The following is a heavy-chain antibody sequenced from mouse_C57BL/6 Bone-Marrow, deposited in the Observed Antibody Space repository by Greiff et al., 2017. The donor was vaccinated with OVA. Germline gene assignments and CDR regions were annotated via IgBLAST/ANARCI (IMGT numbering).Heavy chain of an antibody. J-gene: IGHJ1*03. Sequence: EVKLVESGGGLVQPGGSLKLSCAASGFTFSDYYMYWVRQTPEKRLEWVAYISNGGGSTYYPDNVKGRFTISRDNAKNTLYLQMSRLKSEDTAMYSCARYGNSHWYFDVWGTGTTVTVSS. CDR2: ISNGGGST. V-gene: IGHV5-12*01. D-gene: IGHD2-10*02. CDR3: ARYGNSHWYFDV. CDR1: GFTFSDYY.